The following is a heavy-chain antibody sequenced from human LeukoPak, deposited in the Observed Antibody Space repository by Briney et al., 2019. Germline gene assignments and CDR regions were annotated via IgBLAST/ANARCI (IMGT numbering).Heavy chain of an antibody. Sequence: ASVKVSCKASGYTFTGYYMHWVRQAPGQGLEWMGWINPNSGNTNYAQKLQGRVTMTRDMSTSTVYMELSSLRSEDTAVYYCARAGRLCVGTSCYRSSYYYYYIDVWGKGTTVTVSS. CDR2: INPNSGNT. D-gene: IGHD2-2*02. J-gene: IGHJ6*03. CDR3: ARAGRLCVGTSCYRSSYYYYYIDV. V-gene: IGHV1-2*02. CDR1: GYTFTGYY.